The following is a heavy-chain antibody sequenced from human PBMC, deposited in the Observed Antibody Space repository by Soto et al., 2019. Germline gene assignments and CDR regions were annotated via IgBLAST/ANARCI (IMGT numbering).Heavy chain of an antibody. J-gene: IGHJ6*02. CDR3: ARDRGPYDFWRAGSDYGMDV. CDR1: GGSISSYY. CDR2: IYYSGST. D-gene: IGHD3-3*01. Sequence: ETLSLTCTVSGGSISSYYWSWIRQPPGKGLEWIGYIYYSGSTNYNPSLKSRVTISVDTSKNQFSLKLSSVTAADTAVYYCARDRGPYDFWRAGSDYGMDVWGQGTTVTVSS. V-gene: IGHV4-59*01.